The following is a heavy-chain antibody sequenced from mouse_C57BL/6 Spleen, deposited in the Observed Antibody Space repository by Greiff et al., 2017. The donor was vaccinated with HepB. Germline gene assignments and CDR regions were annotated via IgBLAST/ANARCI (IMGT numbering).Heavy chain of an antibody. CDR2: ISDGGSYT. D-gene: IGHD2-4*01. CDR1: GFTFSSYA. J-gene: IGHJ2*01. CDR3: AHDYDGYYFDY. V-gene: IGHV5-4*01. Sequence: DVHLVESGGGLVKPGGSLKLSCAASGFTFSSYAMSWVRQTPEKRLEWVATISDGGSYTYYPDNVKGRFTISRDNAKNNLYLQMSHLKSEDTAMYYCAHDYDGYYFDYWGQGTTLTVSS.